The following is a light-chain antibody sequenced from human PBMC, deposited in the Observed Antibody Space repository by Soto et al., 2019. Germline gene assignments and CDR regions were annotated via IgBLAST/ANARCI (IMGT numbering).Light chain of an antibody. Sequence: NVLTQSPATRSWSPEERATRACRASQSISRYLARYQQKPGQAPSLLIYDASNRATGIPARSSGSGSGTAFTPTISSLEPEDFAVYYCQQRGNWPSFGGGTNVDIK. CDR3: QQRGNWPS. CDR1: QSISRY. J-gene: IGKJ4*01. CDR2: DAS. V-gene: IGKV3-11*01.